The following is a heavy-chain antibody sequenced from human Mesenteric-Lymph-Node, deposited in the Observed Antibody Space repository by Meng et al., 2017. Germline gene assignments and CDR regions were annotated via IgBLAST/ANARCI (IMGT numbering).Heavy chain of an antibody. CDR1: GYSISSGYY. J-gene: IGHJ6*02. CDR3: ARVKIWSGLSESYYYYGMDV. V-gene: IGHV4-38-2*01. CDR2: IYHSGST. D-gene: IGHD3-3*01. Sequence: SLTCAVSGYSISSGYYWGWIRQPPGKGLEWIGSIYHSGSTYYNPSLKSRVTISVDTSKNQFSLKLSSVTAADTTVYYCARVKIWSGLSESYYYYGMDVWGQGTTVTVSS.